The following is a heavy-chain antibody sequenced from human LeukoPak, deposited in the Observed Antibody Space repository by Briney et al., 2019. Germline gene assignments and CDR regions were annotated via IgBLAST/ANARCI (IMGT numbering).Heavy chain of an antibody. J-gene: IGHJ4*02. D-gene: IGHD3-3*01. V-gene: IGHV3-21*01. CDR3: ARAPRADFWSGYYFDY. CDR1: GFTFSSYS. Sequence: GGSLRLSCAASGFTFSSYSMNWVRQAPEKGLEWVSSISSSSSYIYYADSVKGRFTISRDNAKNSLYLQMNSLRAEDTAVYYCARAPRADFWSGYYFDYWGQGTLVTVSS. CDR2: ISSSSSYI.